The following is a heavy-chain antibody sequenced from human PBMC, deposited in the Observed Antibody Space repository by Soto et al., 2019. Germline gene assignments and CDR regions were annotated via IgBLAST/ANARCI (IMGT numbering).Heavy chain of an antibody. J-gene: IGHJ6*04. V-gene: IGHV1-69*01. CDR2: IIPIFGTA. CDR3: GRDRATVTYYYGMDV. CDR1: GGTFSSYA. D-gene: IGHD4-17*01. Sequence: QVQLVQSGAEVKTPGSSVKVSCKASGGTFSSYAISWVRQAPRQGLEWLGGIIPIFGTANYAQKFQGRVTITADESTSTAYMELSSLRSEDTAVYYCGRDRATVTYYYGMDVWGKGTTVTVSS.